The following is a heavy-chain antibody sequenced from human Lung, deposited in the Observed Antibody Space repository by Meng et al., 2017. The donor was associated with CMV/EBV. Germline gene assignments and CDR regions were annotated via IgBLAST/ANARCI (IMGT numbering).Heavy chain of an antibody. V-gene: IGHV3-66*02. CDR2: MYSGGST. J-gene: IGHJ6*02. D-gene: IGHD2-8*02. CDR3: VKDMYWDQSYHGMDV. CDR1: GLTVNNNF. Sequence: GGSXRLXCAASGLTVNNNFLTWVRQAPGKGLEWVSVMYSGGSTYYTDSVKGRFTLSRDKSKNTLYLQMNRLRVEDTGVYYCVKDMYWDQSYHGMDVWGQGTXVNGAS.